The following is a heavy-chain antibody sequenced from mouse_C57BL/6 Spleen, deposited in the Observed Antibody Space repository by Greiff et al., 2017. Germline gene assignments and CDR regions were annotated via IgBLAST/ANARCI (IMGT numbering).Heavy chain of an antibody. Sequence: EVKLVESGGGLVKPGGSLKLSCAASGFTFSSYAMSWVRQTPEKRLEWVATISDGGSYTYYPDNVKGRFTISRDNAKNNLYLQMSHLKSEDTAMYYCARDLGQAYWGQGTLVTVPA. J-gene: IGHJ3*01. CDR3: ARDLGQAY. V-gene: IGHV5-4*01. CDR1: GFTFSSYA. CDR2: ISDGGSYT. D-gene: IGHD3-3*01.